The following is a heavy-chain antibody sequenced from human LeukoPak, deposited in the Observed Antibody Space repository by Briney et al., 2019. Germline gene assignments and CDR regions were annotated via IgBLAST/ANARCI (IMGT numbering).Heavy chain of an antibody. V-gene: IGHV4-59*01. J-gene: IGHJ4*02. CDR2: IYYSGST. CDR3: ARVQAYGGKGYFGY. D-gene: IGHD4-23*01. CDR1: GGSISSYC. Sequence: PSETLSLTCTVSGGSISSYCWSWIRQPPGKGLEWIGYIYYSGSTNYNPSLKSRVTISVDTSKNQFSLKLSSVTAADTAVYYCARVQAYGGKGYFGYWGQGTLVTVSS.